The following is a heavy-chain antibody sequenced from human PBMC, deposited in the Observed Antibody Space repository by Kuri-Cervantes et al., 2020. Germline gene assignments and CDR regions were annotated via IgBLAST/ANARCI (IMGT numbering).Heavy chain of an antibody. D-gene: IGHD4-17*01. Sequence: GGSLRLSCKGSGYSFTSYWIGWVRQMPGKGLEWMGIIYPGDSDTRYSPSFQGQVTISADKSISTAYLQWSSLKASDTAMYYCARGAYGDYMEQKYFQHWGRGTLVTVSS. J-gene: IGHJ1*01. CDR1: GYSFTSYW. CDR3: ARGAYGDYMEQKYFQH. V-gene: IGHV5-51*01. CDR2: IYPGDSDT.